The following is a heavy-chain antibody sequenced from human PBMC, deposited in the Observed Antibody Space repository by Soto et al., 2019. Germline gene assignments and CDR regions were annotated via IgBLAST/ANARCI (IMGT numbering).Heavy chain of an antibody. J-gene: IGHJ4*02. V-gene: IGHV2-5*02. CDR1: GFSITTNEVS. CDR3: AHRDGARFYFDY. CDR2: IYWDDDK. Sequence: QITLKESGPTVVKPTQTLTLTCSLSGFSITTNEVSVGWIRQPPGKALEWLALIYWDDDKRYSPSLKDRLTITKDTSKNQVVLTMTNMDPGDTATYYCAHRDGARFYFDYWGQGTLVTV.